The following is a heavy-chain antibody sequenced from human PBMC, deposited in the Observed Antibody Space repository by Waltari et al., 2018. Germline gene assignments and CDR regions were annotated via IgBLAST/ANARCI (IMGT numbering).Heavy chain of an antibody. CDR2: IRYDGSNK. CDR3: AKSRGEWELLVLAFDI. V-gene: IGHV3-30*02. D-gene: IGHD1-26*01. Sequence: QVQLVESGGGVVQPGGSLRLSCAASGFTFSRYGMHWVRPAPGKGLEWVAFIRYDGSNKYYADSVMGRFTISRDNSKNTLYLQMNSLRAEDTAVYYCAKSRGEWELLVLAFDIWGQGTMVTVSS. J-gene: IGHJ3*02. CDR1: GFTFSRYG.